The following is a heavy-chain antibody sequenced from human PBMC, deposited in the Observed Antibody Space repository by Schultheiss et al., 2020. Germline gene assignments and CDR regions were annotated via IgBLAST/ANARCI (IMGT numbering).Heavy chain of an antibody. CDR1: GYTFTGYY. J-gene: IGHJ4*02. CDR2: INPNSGGT. CDR3: SRLGGDVDY. Sequence: ASVKVSCRTSGYTFTGYYMHWVRQAPGQGLEWMGWINPNSGGTKYAQKFQGRVTISADKSISTAYLQWSSLKASDTAMYYCSRLGGDVDYWDQGTLVTVSS. D-gene: IGHD2-21*02. V-gene: IGHV1-2*02.